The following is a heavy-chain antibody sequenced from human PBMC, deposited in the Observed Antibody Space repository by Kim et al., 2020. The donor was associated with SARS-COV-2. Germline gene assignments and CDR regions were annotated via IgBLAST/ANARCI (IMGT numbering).Heavy chain of an antibody. J-gene: IGHJ4*01. CDR1: GFTFDDFA. V-gene: IGHV3-9*01. CDR2: STWNTGSV. D-gene: IGHD7-27*01. CDR3: AKPPALPNWAYYSDY. Sequence: GGSRRLSCAASGFTFDDFAMQWVRQAPGKGLEWVSGSTWNTGSVGDADSVQGRFTISRDNAKNSLYLQMNSLRAEDTALYYCAKPPALPNWAYYSDYCG.